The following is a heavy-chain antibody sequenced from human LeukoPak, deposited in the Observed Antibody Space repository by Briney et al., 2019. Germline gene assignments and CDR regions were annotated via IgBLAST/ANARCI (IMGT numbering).Heavy chain of an antibody. V-gene: IGHV3-21*04. J-gene: IGHJ3*02. CDR3: ARDVSWAARRVGGDAFDI. Sequence: GGSLRLSCAASGFTFSSYSMNWVRQAPGKGLEWVSSISSSSSYIYYADSVKGRFTISRDNAKNSLYLQMNSLRAEDTAVYYCARDVSWAARRVGGDAFDIWGQGTMVTVSS. CDR2: ISSSSSYI. CDR1: GFTFSSYS. D-gene: IGHD6-6*01.